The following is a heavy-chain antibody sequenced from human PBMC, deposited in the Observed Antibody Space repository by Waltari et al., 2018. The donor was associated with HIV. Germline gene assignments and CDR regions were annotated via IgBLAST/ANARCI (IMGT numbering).Heavy chain of an antibody. D-gene: IGHD3-22*01. Sequence: EVQLVESGGGLVQPGGSLRLSCAASEFPFNNYWMTWVRQAPGKGLEWVANIKQDESEKYYCDSVKGRFTISRDNAKNSLFLQMNSLRAEDTAVYYCAREALYDSSGYYFDYWGQGTLVTVSS. CDR1: EFPFNNYW. CDR3: AREALYDSSGYYFDY. V-gene: IGHV3-7*01. CDR2: IKQDESEK. J-gene: IGHJ4*02.